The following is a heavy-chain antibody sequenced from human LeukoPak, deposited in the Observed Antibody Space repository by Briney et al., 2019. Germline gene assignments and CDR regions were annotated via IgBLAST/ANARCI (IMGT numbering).Heavy chain of an antibody. Sequence: PGGSLRLSCTASGFSFSSYWMSWVRQAPGKGLEWVANIKQDGSEKYYVDSVKGRFTISRDNAKNSLYLQMNSLRAEDTAVYYCAITQHPRGLTDYYYYYGVYGMDVWGQGTTVTVSS. CDR2: IKQDGSEK. D-gene: IGHD1-26*01. V-gene: IGHV3-7*01. J-gene: IGHJ6*02. CDR1: GFSFSSYW. CDR3: AITQHPRGLTDYYYYYGVYGMDV.